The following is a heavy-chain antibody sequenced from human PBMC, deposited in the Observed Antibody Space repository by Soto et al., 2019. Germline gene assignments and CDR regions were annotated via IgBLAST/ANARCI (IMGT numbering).Heavy chain of an antibody. V-gene: IGHV1-24*01. Sequence: ASVKVSCKVSGYTLTELSMQWVRQAPGKGLEWMGGFDPEDGETIYAQKFQGRVTMTEDTSTDTAYMELSSLRSEDTAVYYCATNFKSYGDYFDFDYWGQGTLVTVSS. J-gene: IGHJ4*02. CDR3: ATNFKSYGDYFDFDY. D-gene: IGHD4-17*01. CDR2: FDPEDGET. CDR1: GYTLTELS.